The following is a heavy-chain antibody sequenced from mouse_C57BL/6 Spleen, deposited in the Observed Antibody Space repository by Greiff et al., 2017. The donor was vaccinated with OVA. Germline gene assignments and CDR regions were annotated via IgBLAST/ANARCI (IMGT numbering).Heavy chain of an antibody. J-gene: IGHJ2*01. V-gene: IGHV1-55*01. D-gene: IGHD2-4*01. Sequence: VKLQQPGAELVKPGASVKMSCKASGYTFTSYWITWVKQRPGQGLEWIGDIYPGSGSTNYNEKFKSKATLTVDTSSSTAYMQLSSLTSEDSAVYYCARLGYDYDYFDYWGQGTTLTVSS. CDR2: IYPGSGST. CDR3: ARLGYDYDYFDY. CDR1: GYTFTSYW.